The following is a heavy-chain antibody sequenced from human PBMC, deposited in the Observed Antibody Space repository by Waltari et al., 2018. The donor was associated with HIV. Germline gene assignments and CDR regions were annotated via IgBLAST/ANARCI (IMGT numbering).Heavy chain of an antibody. CDR3: ARQFADYDFWSDSLYHFDY. D-gene: IGHD3-3*01. Sequence: QLQLLESGPGLVKPSETLSLTCTVPGGSISSSSYYWGWIRQPPGKGLEWIGSIYYSGSPYYNPSLKRRVTISVDTSKNQFSLKLSSVTAADTAVYYCARQFADYDFWSDSLYHFDYWGQGTLVTVSS. V-gene: IGHV4-39*01. CDR1: GGSISSSSYY. J-gene: IGHJ4*02. CDR2: IYYSGSP.